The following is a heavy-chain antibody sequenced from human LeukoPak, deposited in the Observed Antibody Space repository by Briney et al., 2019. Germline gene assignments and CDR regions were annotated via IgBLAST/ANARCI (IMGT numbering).Heavy chain of an antibody. D-gene: IGHD2-2*01. CDR1: GGTFSSYA. CDR3: ARGPNIVVVPAALGYYYYYMDV. J-gene: IGHJ6*03. V-gene: IGHV1-69*05. Sequence: ASVKVSCKASGGTFSSYAISWVRQGPGQGLEWMGGIIPIFGTANYAQKFQGRVTITTDESTSTAYMELSSLRSEDTAVYYCARGPNIVVVPAALGYYYYYMDVWGKGTTVTVSS. CDR2: IIPIFGTA.